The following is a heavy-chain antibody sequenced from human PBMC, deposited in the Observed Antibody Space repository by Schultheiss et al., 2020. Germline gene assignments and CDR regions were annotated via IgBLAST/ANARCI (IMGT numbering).Heavy chain of an antibody. D-gene: IGHD2-15*01. CDR3: ASPIGYCSGGSCHRFDY. Sequence: SETLSLTCTVSGGSISSSSYYWGWIRQPPGKGLEWIGSIYYSGSTYYNPSLKSRVTISVDTSKNQFSLKLSSVTAADTAVYYCASPIGYCSGGSCHRFDYWGQGTLVTVS. J-gene: IGHJ4*02. CDR1: GGSISSSSYY. CDR2: IYYSGST. V-gene: IGHV4-39*01.